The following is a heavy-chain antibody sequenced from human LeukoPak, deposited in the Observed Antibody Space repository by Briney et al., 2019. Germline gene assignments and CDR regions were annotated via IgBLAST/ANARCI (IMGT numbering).Heavy chain of an antibody. CDR2: IYSGGST. CDR3: ARDDLPYYYDSSGPASY. D-gene: IGHD3-22*01. CDR1: GFTVSSNY. Sequence: GGSLRLSCAASGFTVSSNYMSWVRQAPGKGLEWVSVIYSGGSTYYADSVKGRFTISRDNSKNTLYLQMNSLRAEDTAVYYCARDDLPYYYDSSGPASYWGQGTLVTVSS. V-gene: IGHV3-66*01. J-gene: IGHJ4*02.